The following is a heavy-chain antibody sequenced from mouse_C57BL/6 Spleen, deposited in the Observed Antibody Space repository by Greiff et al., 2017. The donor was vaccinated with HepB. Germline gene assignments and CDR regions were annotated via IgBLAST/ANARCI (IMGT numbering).Heavy chain of an antibody. CDR2: IYPGDGDT. J-gene: IGHJ2*01. V-gene: IGHV1-82*01. CDR3: ARRFYGSSCYFDY. D-gene: IGHD1-1*01. CDR1: GYAFSSSW. Sequence: QVQLKQSGPELVKPGASVKISCKASGYAFSSSWMNWVKQRPGKGLEWIGRIYPGDGDTNYNGKFKGKATLTADKSSSTAYMQLSSLTSEDSAVYFRARRFYGSSCYFDYWGQGTTLTVSS.